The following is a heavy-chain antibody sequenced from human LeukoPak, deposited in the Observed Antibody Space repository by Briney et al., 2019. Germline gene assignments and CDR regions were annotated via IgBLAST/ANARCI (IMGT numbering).Heavy chain of an antibody. D-gene: IGHD6-25*01. CDR2: IIPIFGTA. V-gene: IGHV1-69*06. Sequence: GASVKVSCKASGGTFSSYAISWVRQAPGQGLEWMGGIIPIFGTANYAQKFQGRVTITADKSTSTAYMELSSLRSEDTAVYYCAKGNAATPLYYYYMDVWGKGTTVTISS. CDR3: AKGNAATPLYYYYMDV. J-gene: IGHJ6*03. CDR1: GGTFSSYA.